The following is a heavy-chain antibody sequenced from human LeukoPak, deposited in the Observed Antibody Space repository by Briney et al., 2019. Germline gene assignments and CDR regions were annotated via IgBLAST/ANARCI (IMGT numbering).Heavy chain of an antibody. Sequence: GGSLRLSCAASGFTFSSYAMSWVRQAPGKGLEWVSAISGSGGSTYYADSVKGRFTISRDNSKNTLYLQMNSLRAEDTAVYYCAESRDHGSGSYFHYFDYWGQGTLVTVSS. CDR2: ISGSGGST. D-gene: IGHD3-10*01. CDR1: GFTFSSYA. CDR3: AESRDHGSGSYFHYFDY. V-gene: IGHV3-23*01. J-gene: IGHJ4*02.